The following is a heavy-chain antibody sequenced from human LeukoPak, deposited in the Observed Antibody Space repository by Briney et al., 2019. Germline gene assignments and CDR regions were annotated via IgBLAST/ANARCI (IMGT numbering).Heavy chain of an antibody. Sequence: GGSLRLSCAASGFTFSGYWMSWVRQAPGKGLEWVASMNQDGSDKHYVDSVKGRFTFSRDNPKNSLYLQMSSLRAEDTAVYYCARLRDGYWGQGTLVTVSS. CDR2: MNQDGSDK. D-gene: IGHD5-12*01. V-gene: IGHV3-7*01. CDR1: GFTFSGYW. CDR3: ARLRDGY. J-gene: IGHJ4*02.